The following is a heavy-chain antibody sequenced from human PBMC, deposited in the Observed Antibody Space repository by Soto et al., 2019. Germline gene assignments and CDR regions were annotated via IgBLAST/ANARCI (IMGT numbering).Heavy chain of an antibody. CDR3: ARDNSGYDDYYYDGMDV. CDR2: IIPIFGTA. J-gene: IGHJ6*02. V-gene: IGHV1-69*12. CDR1: GGTFSSYA. Sequence: QVQLVQSGAEVKKPGSSVKVSCKASGGTFSSYAISWVRQAPGQGLEWMGGIIPIFGTANYAQKFQGRVTITADESTSTAYMELSSLRSEDTAVYYCARDNSGYDDYYYDGMDVWGQGTTVTVSS. D-gene: IGHD5-12*01.